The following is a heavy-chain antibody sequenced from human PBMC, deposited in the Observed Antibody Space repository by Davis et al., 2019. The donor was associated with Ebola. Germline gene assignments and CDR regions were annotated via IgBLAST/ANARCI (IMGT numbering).Heavy chain of an antibody. Sequence: GESLKISCAASGFILSSYWMNWVRQAPGKGLVWVSRISPDGSSTAYADSVRGRFTISRDNAKNTLYLQMNSLRADDTAVYYCARDLSIAARPVFDYWGQGTLVTVSS. CDR2: ISPDGSST. D-gene: IGHD6-6*01. J-gene: IGHJ4*02. CDR3: ARDLSIAARPVFDY. CDR1: GFILSSYW. V-gene: IGHV3-74*01.